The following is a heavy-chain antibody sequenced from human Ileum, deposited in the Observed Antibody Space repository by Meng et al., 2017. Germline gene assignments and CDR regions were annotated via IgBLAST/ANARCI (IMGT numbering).Heavy chain of an antibody. V-gene: IGHV4-61*01. Sequence: QGQLQESGPVLVWLSETRSRTCTVSVGSVSMGIYYWNGTSQPPGKGPEWIADIYYTGSTNYNPSLKSRVIISADTSKNQFSLKLSSVTAADTAVYYCARAETALDYWGQGTLVTVSS. CDR3: ARAETALDY. CDR2: IYYTGST. D-gene: IGHD5-18*01. J-gene: IGHJ4*02. CDR1: VGSVSMGIYY.